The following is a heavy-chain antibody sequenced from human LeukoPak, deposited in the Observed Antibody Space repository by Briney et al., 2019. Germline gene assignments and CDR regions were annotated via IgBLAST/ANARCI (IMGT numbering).Heavy chain of an antibody. V-gene: IGHV3-23*01. D-gene: IGHD3-22*01. CDR2: ITGRGDAT. CDR3: ARAQTPSSGYYLVTDAFDI. CDR1: GFSFITYA. Sequence: GGSLRLSCAASGFSFITYAMSWVRQAPGEGLEWVATITGRGDATYYADSVKGRFTISRDNSKNTLYLQMNSLTAEATALYYCARAQTPSSGYYLVTDAFDIWGQGTMVTVSS. J-gene: IGHJ3*02.